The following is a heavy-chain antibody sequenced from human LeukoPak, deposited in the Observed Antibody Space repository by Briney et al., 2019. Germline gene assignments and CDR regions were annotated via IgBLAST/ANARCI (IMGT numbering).Heavy chain of an antibody. V-gene: IGHV3-73*01. CDR1: GFTFSGSA. Sequence: GGSLKLSCAASGFTFSGSAMHWVRQASGKGLEWVGRIRSKANSYATAYAASVKGRFTISRDDSKNTAYLQMNSLKTEDTAVYYCTSPHDYGDYWGQGTLVTVSS. J-gene: IGHJ4*02. CDR3: TSPHDYGDY. CDR2: IRSKANSYAT.